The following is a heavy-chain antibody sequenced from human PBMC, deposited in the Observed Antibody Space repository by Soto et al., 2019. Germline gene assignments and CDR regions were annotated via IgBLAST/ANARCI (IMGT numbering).Heavy chain of an antibody. CDR2: IYYSGST. CDR1: GGSVSSGSYY. D-gene: IGHD3-22*01. CDR3: ARTPTYYDSSGYSEYFQH. V-gene: IGHV4-61*01. Sequence: QVQLQESGPGLVKPSETLSLTCTVSGGSVSSGSYYWSWIRQPPGKGLEWIGYIYYSGSTNYNPSLKRRVTISVDTSKNQFSLKLSSVTAADTAVYYCARTPTYYDSSGYSEYFQHWGQGTLVTVSS. J-gene: IGHJ1*01.